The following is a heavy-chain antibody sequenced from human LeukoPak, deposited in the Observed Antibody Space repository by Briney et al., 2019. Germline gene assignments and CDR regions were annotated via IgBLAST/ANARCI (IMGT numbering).Heavy chain of an antibody. D-gene: IGHD1-26*01. CDR1: GYTFSSYG. V-gene: IGHV1-18*01. Sequence: ASVKVSCKSSGYTFSSYGIIWVRQAPGQGLQWMGWVSPFNGNTDYAPKLQGRVTMTTDTSTTTAYMELRSLTSDDTAVYYCARRGGSYSHSDFWGQGTLVTVSS. J-gene: IGHJ4*02. CDR2: VSPFNGNT. CDR3: ARRGGSYSHSDF.